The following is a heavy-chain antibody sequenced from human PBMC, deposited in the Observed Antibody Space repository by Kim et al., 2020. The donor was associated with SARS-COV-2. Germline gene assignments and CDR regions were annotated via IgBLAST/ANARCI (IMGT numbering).Heavy chain of an antibody. D-gene: IGHD3-22*01. J-gene: IGHJ5*02. V-gene: IGHV3-43*01. CDR3: AKKRGDSRGYYYWFDP. Sequence: DSVKGRFVVSRDNSKDSLYLQMNSLTPEDTALYFCAKKRGDSRGYYYWFDPWGQGTLVTVSS.